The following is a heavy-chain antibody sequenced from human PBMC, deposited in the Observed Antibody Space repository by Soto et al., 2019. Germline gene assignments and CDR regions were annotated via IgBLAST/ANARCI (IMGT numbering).Heavy chain of an antibody. CDR1: GGSISSSSYY. J-gene: IGHJ2*01. D-gene: IGHD6-19*01. Sequence: SETLSLTCTVSGGSISSSSYYWGWIRQPPGKGLEWIGSIYYSGSTYYNPSLKSRVTISVDTPKNQFSLKLSSVTAADTAVYYCARRRGEQWLVDWYFDLWGRGTLVTVSS. V-gene: IGHV4-39*01. CDR2: IYYSGST. CDR3: ARRRGEQWLVDWYFDL.